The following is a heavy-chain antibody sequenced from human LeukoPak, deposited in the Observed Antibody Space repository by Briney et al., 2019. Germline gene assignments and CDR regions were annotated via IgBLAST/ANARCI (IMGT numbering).Heavy chain of an antibody. CDR3: AREGIAVASDY. CDR2: INPSGGST. CDR1: GYTFTSYY. Sequence: ASVKVSCKASGYTFTSYYIRWVRQAPGQGPEWMGIINPSGGSTSYAQKFQGRVTMTRDTSTSTVYMELSSLRSEDTAVYYCAREGIAVASDYWGQGTLVTVSS. V-gene: IGHV1-46*01. J-gene: IGHJ4*02. D-gene: IGHD6-19*01.